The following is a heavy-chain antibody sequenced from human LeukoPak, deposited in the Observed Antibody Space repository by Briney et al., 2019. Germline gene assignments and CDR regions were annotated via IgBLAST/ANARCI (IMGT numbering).Heavy chain of an antibody. CDR3: AKDRVAAAGTGGYNWFDP. Sequence: PGGSLRLSCAASGFTFSSYAMGWVRQAPGKGLEWVSAISGSGGSTYYADSVKGRFTISRDNSKNTLYLQMNSLRAEDTAVYYCAKDRVAAAGTGGYNWFDPWGQGTLVTVSS. J-gene: IGHJ5*02. CDR1: GFTFSSYA. V-gene: IGHV3-23*01. D-gene: IGHD6-13*01. CDR2: ISGSGGST.